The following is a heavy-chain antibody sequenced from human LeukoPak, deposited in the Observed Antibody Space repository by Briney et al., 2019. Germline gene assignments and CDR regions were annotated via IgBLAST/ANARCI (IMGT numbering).Heavy chain of an antibody. Sequence: GASVTVSCKASRYTFTGYYMHWVRQAPGQGLEWMGWINPNSGGTNYAQKFQGRVTMTRDTSISTAYMELSRLRSDDTAVYYCARGPMVRGVTKPPGYWGQGTLVTVSS. CDR1: RYTFTGYY. V-gene: IGHV1-2*02. CDR2: INPNSGGT. J-gene: IGHJ4*02. CDR3: ARGPMVRGVTKPPGY. D-gene: IGHD3-10*01.